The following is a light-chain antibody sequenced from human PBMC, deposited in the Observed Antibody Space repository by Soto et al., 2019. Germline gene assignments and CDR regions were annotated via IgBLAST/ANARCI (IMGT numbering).Light chain of an antibody. CDR2: VAS. CDR1: QSVSSSY. CDR3: QQYGSSLRT. J-gene: IGKJ1*01. V-gene: IGKV3-20*01. Sequence: EIVLTQSPGTLSLSPGERATLSCRASQSVSSSYLAWYQQKPGQAPRLLIYVASSRATGIPDTFSGSGSGTDFNLTISRLEPEDFAEYYCQQYGSSLRTFGQGTKVEIK.